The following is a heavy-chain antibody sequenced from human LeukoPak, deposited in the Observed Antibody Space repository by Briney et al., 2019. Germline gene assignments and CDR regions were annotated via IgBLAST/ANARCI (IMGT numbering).Heavy chain of an antibody. CDR3: ARSGSGSYYNFLYYFDY. D-gene: IGHD3-10*01. V-gene: IGHV4-38-2*02. J-gene: IGHJ4*02. Sequence: PSETLSLTCTVSGYSISSGYYWGWIRQPPGKGLEWIGSIYHSGSTYYNPSLKSRVTISVDTSKNQFSLKLSSVTAADTAVYYCARSGSGSYYNFLYYFDYWGQGTRVTVSS. CDR1: GYSISSGYY. CDR2: IYHSGST.